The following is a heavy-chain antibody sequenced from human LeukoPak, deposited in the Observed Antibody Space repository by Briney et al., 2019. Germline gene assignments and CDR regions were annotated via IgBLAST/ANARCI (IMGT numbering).Heavy chain of an antibody. CDR1: GGSISTYY. D-gene: IGHD6-19*01. V-gene: IGHV4-59*12. CDR2: IDYSGST. J-gene: IGHJ4*02. Sequence: SETLSLTCTVSGGSISTYYWTWIRQPPGKGLEWIAYIDYSGSTNYNPSLKSRVTISVDTSKNQFSLKLRSVTAADTAMCYCARGTLYRGWSYYLDFWGQGSQVTVSS. CDR3: ARGTLYRGWSYYLDF.